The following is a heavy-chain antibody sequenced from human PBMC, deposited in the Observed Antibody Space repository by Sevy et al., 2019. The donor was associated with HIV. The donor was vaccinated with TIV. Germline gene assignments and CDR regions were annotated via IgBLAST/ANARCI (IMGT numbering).Heavy chain of an antibody. V-gene: IGHV3-30-3*01. CDR1: GFTFSSYA. CDR2: ISYDGSNK. CDR3: ARGTDILTGYYTYFDY. J-gene: IGHJ4*02. Sequence: GGSLRLSCAASGFTFSSYAMHWVRQAPGKGLGWVAVISYDGSNKYYADSVKGRFTISRDNSKNTLYLQMNSLRAEDTAVYYCARGTDILTGYYTYFDYWGQGTLVTVSS. D-gene: IGHD3-9*01.